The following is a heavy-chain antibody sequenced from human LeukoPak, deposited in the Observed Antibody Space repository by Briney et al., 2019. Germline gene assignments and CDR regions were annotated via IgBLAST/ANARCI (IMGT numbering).Heavy chain of an antibody. J-gene: IGHJ4*02. CDR1: GYSIGSGYY. D-gene: IGHD2-2*01. Sequence: PSETLSLTCTVSGYSIGSGYYWGWIRQPPGKGLEWIGSIYHSGSTYYNPSLKSRVTISVDTSKNQFSLKLSSVTAADTAVYYCARVGGGYCSSTSCSLNYFDYWGQGTLVTVSS. CDR2: IYHSGST. V-gene: IGHV4-38-2*02. CDR3: ARVGGGYCSSTSCSLNYFDY.